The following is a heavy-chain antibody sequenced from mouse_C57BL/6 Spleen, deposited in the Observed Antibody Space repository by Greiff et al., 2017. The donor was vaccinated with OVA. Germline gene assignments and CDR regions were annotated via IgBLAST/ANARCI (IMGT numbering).Heavy chain of an antibody. CDR1: GYTFTDYN. Sequence: VQLQQPGPELVKPGASVKIPCKASGYTFTDYNMDWVKQSHGQSLEWIGDINPNNGGTIYNQKFKGKATLTVDKSSSTAYMELRSLTSEDTAVYDCSRRSYYYGSSPFAYWGQGTLVTVSA. CDR2: INPNNGGT. D-gene: IGHD1-1*01. J-gene: IGHJ3*01. V-gene: IGHV1-18*01. CDR3: SRRSYYYGSSPFAY.